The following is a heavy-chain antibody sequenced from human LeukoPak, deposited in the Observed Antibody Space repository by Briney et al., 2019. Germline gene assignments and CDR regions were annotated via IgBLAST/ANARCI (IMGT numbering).Heavy chain of an antibody. J-gene: IGHJ4*02. CDR3: ARDLAYSRLDY. V-gene: IGHV3-7*01. CDR2: INPDGNKK. Sequence: GGSLRLSCAVSGLTFSSSWMDWVRQAPGKGLEWVASINPDGNKKYSADSVKGRFTISRDNAENSLYLQMNSLRVEDTAFYYCARDLAYSRLDYWGQGMLVTVPS. D-gene: IGHD5-18*01. CDR1: GLTFSSSW.